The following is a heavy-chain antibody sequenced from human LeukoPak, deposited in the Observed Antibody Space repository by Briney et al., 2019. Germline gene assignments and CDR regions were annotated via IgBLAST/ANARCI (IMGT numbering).Heavy chain of an antibody. V-gene: IGHV4-59*08. CDR2: IYYSGIT. J-gene: IGHJ4*02. CDR3: AAGRMITEVNALDY. CDR1: GGSISSYY. Sequence: ASETLSLTCTVSGGSISSYYWSWIRHPPGKGLEWIGFIYYSGITTYNPSLKSRVTISVDTSRNQFSLKMNSMTAADTALYYCAAGRMITEVNALDYWGQGTLVTVSS. D-gene: IGHD3-22*01.